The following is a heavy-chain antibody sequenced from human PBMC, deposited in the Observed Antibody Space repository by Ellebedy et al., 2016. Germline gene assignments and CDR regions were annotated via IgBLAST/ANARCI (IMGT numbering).Heavy chain of an antibody. CDR1: GFTFSSYG. Sequence: GGSLRLXCAASGFTFSSYGMHWVRQAPGKGLEWVAVIWYDGSNKYYADSVKGRFTISRDNSKNTLYLQMNSLRAEDTAVYYCAKRACSSSCPVDNWGQGTMVTVSS. V-gene: IGHV3-33*06. D-gene: IGHD2-2*01. CDR3: AKRACSSSCPVDN. CDR2: IWYDGSNK. J-gene: IGHJ3*02.